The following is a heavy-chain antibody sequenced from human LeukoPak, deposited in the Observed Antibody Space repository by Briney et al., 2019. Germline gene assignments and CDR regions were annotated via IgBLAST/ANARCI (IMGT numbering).Heavy chain of an antibody. CDR3: ARDSGGSYSRNFDY. CDR2: ISSSSSTI. J-gene: IGHJ4*02. D-gene: IGHD1-26*01. CDR1: GFTFSSYE. Sequence: PGGSLRLSCAASGFTFSSYEMNWVRQAPGKGLEWVSYISSSSSTIYYADSVKGRFTISRDNAKNSLYLQMNSLRAEDTAVYYCARDSGGSYSRNFDYWGQGTLVTVSS. V-gene: IGHV3-48*01.